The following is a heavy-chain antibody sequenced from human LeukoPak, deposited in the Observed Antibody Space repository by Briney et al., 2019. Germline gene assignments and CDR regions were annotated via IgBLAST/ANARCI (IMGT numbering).Heavy chain of an antibody. J-gene: IGHJ3*01. CDR3: ARGNNYYGSGSYYDDAFHV. CDR2: IIPIFGTA. V-gene: IGHV1-69*01. D-gene: IGHD3-10*01. Sequence: SVKVSCKASGGTFSSYAISWVRQAPGQGLEWMGGIIPIFGTANYAQKFQGRVTITADESTSTAYMELSSLRSEDTAVYYCARGNNYYGSGSYYDDAFHVWGQGTVVTVSS. CDR1: GGTFSSYA.